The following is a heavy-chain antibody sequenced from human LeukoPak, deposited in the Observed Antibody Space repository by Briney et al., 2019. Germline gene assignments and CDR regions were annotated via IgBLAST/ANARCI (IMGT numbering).Heavy chain of an antibody. CDR1: GFPLSFSA. D-gene: IGHD3/OR15-3a*01. J-gene: IGHJ6*03. CDR3: ARAGLPRGLVLKAPISSYYLDL. V-gene: IGHV3-21*01. CDR2: ISTIDTYI. Sequence: AGSLRLSCADSGFPLSFSAMSGVGQAPGKRLEWIASISTIDTYIFYADSVKGRFTISRDIAKNALHLQMNRLRADDTTIYYCARAGLPRGLVLKAPISSYYLDLWVNGTAVAVSS.